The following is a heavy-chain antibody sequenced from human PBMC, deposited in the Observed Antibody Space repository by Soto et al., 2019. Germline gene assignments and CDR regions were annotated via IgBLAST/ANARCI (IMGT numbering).Heavy chain of an antibody. Sequence: QVQLQQWGAGLVKPSETLSLSCAVYGQSFSGHSWAWIRQPPGKGLEWIGEINESGSTYYKPSLTSRVTISTDSSKNQFSLKLSSVSAADTAAYFCARGSGIVALPGELEDVKYDYWGQGTLGNVSS. D-gene: IGHD1-1*01. CDR3: ARGSGIVALPGELEDVKYDY. J-gene: IGHJ4*02. CDR2: INESGST. V-gene: IGHV4-34*01. CDR1: GQSFSGHS.